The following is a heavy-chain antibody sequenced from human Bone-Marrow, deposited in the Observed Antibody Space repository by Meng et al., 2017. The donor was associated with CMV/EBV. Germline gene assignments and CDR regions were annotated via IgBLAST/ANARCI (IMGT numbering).Heavy chain of an antibody. CDR1: GGSISSSSYY. Sequence: SETLSFTCTVSGGSISSSSYYWGWIRQPPGKGLEWIGSIYYSGSTYYNPSLKSRVTISVDTSKNQFSLKLSSVTAADTAVYYCARGPLGGYSGYDKIFDYWGQGTLVTVSS. V-gene: IGHV4-39*01. D-gene: IGHD5-12*01. CDR2: IYYSGST. CDR3: ARGPLGGYSGYDKIFDY. J-gene: IGHJ4*02.